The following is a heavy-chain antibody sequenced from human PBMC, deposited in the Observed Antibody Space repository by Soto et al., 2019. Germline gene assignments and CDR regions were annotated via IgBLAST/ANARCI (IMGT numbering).Heavy chain of an antibody. V-gene: IGHV1-69*13. CDR1: GGTFSSYA. D-gene: IGHD3-3*02. Sequence: SVKVSCKASGGTFSSYAISWVRQAPGQGLEWMGGIIPIFGTANYAQKFQGRVTITADESTSTAYMELSSLRSEDTAVYYCARAGVLESGFDPWGQGTLVTVSS. CDR2: IIPIFGTA. CDR3: ARAGVLESGFDP. J-gene: IGHJ5*02.